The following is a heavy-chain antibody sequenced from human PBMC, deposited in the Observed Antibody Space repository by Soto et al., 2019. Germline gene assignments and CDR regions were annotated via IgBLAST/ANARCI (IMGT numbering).Heavy chain of an antibody. Sequence: SETLSLTCTVSGGSISSYYWSWIRQPPGKGLEWIGYIYYSGSTNYNPSLKSRVTISVDTSKNQFSLKLSSVTAADTAVYFCARLGHVYYYDSSGYREYSHPGGRATLVPVPS. V-gene: IGHV4-59*01. CDR2: IYYSGST. D-gene: IGHD3-22*01. CDR3: ARLGHVYYYDSSGYREYSHP. CDR1: GGSISSYY. J-gene: IGHJ1*01.